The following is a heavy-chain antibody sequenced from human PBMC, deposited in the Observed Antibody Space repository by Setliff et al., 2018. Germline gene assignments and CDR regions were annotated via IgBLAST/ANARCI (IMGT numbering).Heavy chain of an antibody. CDR1: GFSSSSYA. CDR2: TSGGGGFST. Sequence: GESLKISCAASGFSSSSYAMSWVRQAPGKGLEWVSTTSGGGGFSTYYADSVKGRFTISRDNSNLFLQMNNLRAEDTAFYFCAKDASYYDILTGANYLDTWGRGTLVTVSS. J-gene: IGHJ5*02. V-gene: IGHV3-23*01. CDR3: AKDASYYDILTGANYLDT. D-gene: IGHD3-9*01.